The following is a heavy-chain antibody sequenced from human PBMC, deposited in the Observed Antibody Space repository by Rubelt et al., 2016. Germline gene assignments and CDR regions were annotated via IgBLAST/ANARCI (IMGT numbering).Heavy chain of an antibody. J-gene: IGHJ4*02. D-gene: IGHD4-17*01. Sequence: QVQLVQSGAEVKKPGSSVKVSCKASGGTFSSYAISWVRQAPGQGLEWIGRIIPILGIANYAQKFQCRVTITADKSTSTAYMERRSLRSDDTAVYYCARDPYGDRHHDYWGQGTLVTVSS. V-gene: IGHV1-69*04. CDR2: IIPILGIA. CDR1: GGTFSSYA. CDR3: ARDPYGDRHHDY.